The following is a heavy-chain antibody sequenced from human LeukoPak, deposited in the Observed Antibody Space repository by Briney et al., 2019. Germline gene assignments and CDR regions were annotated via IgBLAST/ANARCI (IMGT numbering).Heavy chain of an antibody. D-gene: IGHD3-16*01. V-gene: IGHV3-33*01. CDR1: GFSFSTYG. CDR3: VGDTPPGGDYYLDY. J-gene: IGHJ4*02. Sequence: GGSLRLSCAASGFSFSTYGMHWVRQAPGKGLEWVALIWNAGTNTYYADSMKGRFTISRDNSKNTLYLQMNSLRAEDTAVYYCVGDTPPGGDYYLDYWGQGTLVIVSS. CDR2: IWNAGTNT.